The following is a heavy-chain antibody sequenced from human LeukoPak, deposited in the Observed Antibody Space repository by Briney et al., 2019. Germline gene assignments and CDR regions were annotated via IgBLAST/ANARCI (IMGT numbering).Heavy chain of an antibody. Sequence: GGSLRLACAVYGFTFSTYNMEWVRQAPGKGLGWVAVIICDGSKQYYADWVKGRFTISRDNSKNTLYLQMNSLRAEDTAVFYCLATPIAYWGQGTLVTVSS. V-gene: IGHV3-30*03. D-gene: IGHD5-24*01. CDR1: GFTFSTYN. J-gene: IGHJ4*02. CDR2: IICDGSKQ. CDR3: LATPIAY.